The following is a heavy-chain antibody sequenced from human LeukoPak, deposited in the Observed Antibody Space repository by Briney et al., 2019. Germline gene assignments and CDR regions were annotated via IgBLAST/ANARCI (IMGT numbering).Heavy chain of an antibody. CDR2: INHSGST. CDR1: GGSFSGYY. CDR3: ARENYYDSSGFDY. D-gene: IGHD3-22*01. V-gene: IGHV4-34*01. Sequence: PSETLSLTCGVYGGSFSGYYWSWIRQPPGKGLEWIGEINHSGSTNYNPSLKSRVTISVDTSKNQFSLKLSSVTAADTAVYYCARENYYDSSGFDYWGQGTLVTVSS. J-gene: IGHJ4*02.